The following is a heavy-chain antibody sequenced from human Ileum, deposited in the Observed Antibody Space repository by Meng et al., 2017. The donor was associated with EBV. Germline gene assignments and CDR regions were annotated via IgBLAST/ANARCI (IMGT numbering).Heavy chain of an antibody. V-gene: IGHV4-61*08. CDR1: GASVTSSGYY. CDR3: ARDLRVGGAFDY. CDR2: VNYNGDS. D-gene: IGHD1-26*01. Sequence: QVQLQHTVPGLLSPSETLSLTCTASGASVTSSGYYWSWLRQSPGKGLEWLGYVNYNGDSTYNPSLKSRVTIFIDTSKKQFYLNLTSATAADTAIYYCARDLRVGGAFDYWGQGTLVTVSS. J-gene: IGHJ4*02.